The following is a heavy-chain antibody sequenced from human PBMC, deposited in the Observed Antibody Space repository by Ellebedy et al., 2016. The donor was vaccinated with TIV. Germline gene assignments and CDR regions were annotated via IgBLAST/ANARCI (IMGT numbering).Heavy chain of an antibody. Sequence: AASVKVSCKASVYTFXXYYIHSVRQPXGQGLEWMGWINPKNGGTNYAQKFQGRVTMTRDTSISTAYMELSWLRADDTAVYYCARDGACGGDCYGGKYWGQGSLVTVSS. D-gene: IGHD2-21*02. CDR3: ARDGACGGDCYGGKY. CDR2: INPKNGGT. J-gene: IGHJ4*02. V-gene: IGHV1-2*02. CDR1: VYTFXXYY.